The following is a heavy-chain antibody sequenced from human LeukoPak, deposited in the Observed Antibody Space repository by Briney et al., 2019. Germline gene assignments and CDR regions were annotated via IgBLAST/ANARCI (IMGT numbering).Heavy chain of an antibody. CDR1: GYSFTSYW. V-gene: IGHV5-51*01. CDR2: IYPGDSDT. J-gene: IGHJ6*02. D-gene: IGHD3-10*01. CDR3: ARHLQLRPYYYGSGSAYYYGMDV. Sequence: GESLKISCKGSGYSFTSYWIGWVRQMPGKGLEWMGIIYPGDSDTRYSPSFQGQVTISADKSIRTAYLQWSSLKASDTAMYYCARHLQLRPYYYGSGSAYYYGMDVWGQGTTVTVSS.